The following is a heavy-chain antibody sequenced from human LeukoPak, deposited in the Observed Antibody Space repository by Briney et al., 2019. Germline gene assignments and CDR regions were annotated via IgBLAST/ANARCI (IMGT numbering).Heavy chain of an antibody. J-gene: IGHJ3*02. CDR2: ISGSSVST. V-gene: IGHV3-23*01. CDR1: GFSFSTYA. CDR3: ARDSGYAFDT. D-gene: IGHD2-15*01. Sequence: HSGGSLRLSCAVSGFSFSTYAMSWVRQAPGKGLEWVSGISGSSVSTYSADSVKGRFTISRDNSKNTLYLQMNTLRDEDTAVYFCARDSGYAFDTWGQGTMVTVSS.